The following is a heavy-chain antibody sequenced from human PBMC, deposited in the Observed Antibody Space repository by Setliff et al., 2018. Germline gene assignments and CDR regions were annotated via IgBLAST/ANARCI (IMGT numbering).Heavy chain of an antibody. CDR3: ARMSGFLYLDV. CDR2: VPKGGTP. V-gene: IGHV4-39*01. CDR1: GGSISSGNYF. Sequence: SETLSLTCTVSGGSISSGNYFWGWIRQPPGKGLEWIVSVPKGGTPKYNGSLESRVTIFVDTSKNQFSLELTSVTAADTAVYYCARMSGFLYLDVWGNGTTVTVSS. J-gene: IGHJ6*03. D-gene: IGHD3-3*01.